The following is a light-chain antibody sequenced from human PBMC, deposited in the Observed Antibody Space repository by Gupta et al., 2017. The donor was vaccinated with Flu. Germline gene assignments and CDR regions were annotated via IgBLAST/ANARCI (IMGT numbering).Light chain of an antibody. CDR2: GAS. Sequence: ETVVTQSPATLSVSPGERASLSCRASHSISRNLAWYRQKPGQAPRLLIYGASVRASGIPARISGSGAGTEFTLTISSLQSEDFAVYVCQQYNTLPETFGQGTRVEIK. CDR3: QQYNTLPET. V-gene: IGKV3D-15*01. J-gene: IGKJ1*01. CDR1: HSISRN.